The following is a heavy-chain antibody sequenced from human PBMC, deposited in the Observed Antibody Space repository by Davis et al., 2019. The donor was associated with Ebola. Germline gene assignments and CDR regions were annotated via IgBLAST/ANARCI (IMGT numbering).Heavy chain of an antibody. Sequence: ASVKVSCKPSGFTFTRSAVHWVRQAPGKGLEWMGGFDPEDGETIYAQKFQGRVTMTEDTSTDTAYMELSSLRSEDTAVYYCATAPRVWGTYRNRPYFDYWGQGTLVTVSS. D-gene: IGHD3-16*02. CDR3: ATAPRVWGTYRNRPYFDY. CDR2: FDPEDGET. J-gene: IGHJ4*02. V-gene: IGHV1-24*01. CDR1: GFTFTRSA.